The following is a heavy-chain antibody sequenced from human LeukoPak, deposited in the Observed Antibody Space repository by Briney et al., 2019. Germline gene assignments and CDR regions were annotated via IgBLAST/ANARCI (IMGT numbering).Heavy chain of an antibody. V-gene: IGHV1-2*02. D-gene: IGHD6-13*01. CDR3: AREAQLVSFDY. J-gene: IGHJ4*02. CDR2: INPNSDGT. Sequence: GASVKVSCKASGYTFTGYYMHWVRQAPGQGLEWMGWINPNSDGTDYAPKFQGRVTMTADTSISTAYMELSRLRSDDTAVYYCAREAQLVSFDYWGQGTLVTVSS. CDR1: GYTFTGYY.